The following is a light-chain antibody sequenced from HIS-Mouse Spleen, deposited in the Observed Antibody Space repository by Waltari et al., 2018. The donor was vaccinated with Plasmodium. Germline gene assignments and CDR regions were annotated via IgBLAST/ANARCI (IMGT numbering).Light chain of an antibody. CDR2: DAS. V-gene: IGKV3D-11*02. CDR3: QQRSNWLIT. J-gene: IGKJ5*01. Sequence: EIVLTQSPATLSLSPGERATLPCRASQSVSSYLAWYQQKPGQAPRLLIYDASNRATGIPARFSGSGPGTDFTLTISSLEPEDFAVYYCQQRSNWLITFGQGTRLEIK. CDR1: QSVSSY.